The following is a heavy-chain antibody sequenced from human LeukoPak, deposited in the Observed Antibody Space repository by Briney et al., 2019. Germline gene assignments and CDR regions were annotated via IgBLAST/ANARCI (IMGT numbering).Heavy chain of an antibody. J-gene: IGHJ4*02. Sequence: GGSLRLSCAASGFTFSNYAMSWVRQAPGKGLEWVSSISGSGGNTYYADSVKGRFTISRDNSKNTLYLQMNSLRAEDTAVYYCARATVTIYSYYFDYWGQGTLVTVSS. CDR1: GFTFSNYA. V-gene: IGHV3-23*01. CDR3: ARATVTIYSYYFDY. D-gene: IGHD4-17*01. CDR2: ISGSGGNT.